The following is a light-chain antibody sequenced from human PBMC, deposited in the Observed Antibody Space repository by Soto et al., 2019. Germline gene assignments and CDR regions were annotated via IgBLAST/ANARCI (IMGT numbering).Light chain of an antibody. CDR1: SSNIGAGYD. J-gene: IGLJ3*02. Sequence: QLVLTQPPSVSGAPGQRVTISCTGSSSNIGAGYDVHWYQQLPGTAPKLLIYGNSNRPSGVPDRFSGSKSGTSASLAITGLQAEDEADYYSQSYDSSLSALFGGGTKLTVL. CDR3: QSYDSSLSAL. V-gene: IGLV1-40*01. CDR2: GNS.